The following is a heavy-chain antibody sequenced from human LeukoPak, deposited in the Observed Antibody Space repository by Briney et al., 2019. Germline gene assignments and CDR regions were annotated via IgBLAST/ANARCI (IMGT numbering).Heavy chain of an antibody. V-gene: IGHV4-39*07. D-gene: IGHD2-2*01. J-gene: IGHJ6*02. CDR2: IYYSGST. CDR1: GGSISSGGYY. CDR3: AREDKGYCSSTSCSLDYYYGMDV. Sequence: PSGTLSLTCAVSGGSISSGGYYWSWIRQPPGKGLEWIGSIYYSGSTYYNPSLKSRVTISVDTSKNQFSLKLSSVTAADTAVYYCAREDKGYCSSTSCSLDYYYGMDVWGQGTTVTVSS.